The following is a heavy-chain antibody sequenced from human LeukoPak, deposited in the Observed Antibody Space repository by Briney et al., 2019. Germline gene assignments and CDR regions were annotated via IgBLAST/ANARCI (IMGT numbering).Heavy chain of an antibody. D-gene: IGHD6-13*01. CDR1: GGTFSSYA. J-gene: IGHJ6*03. V-gene: IGHV1-69*13. CDR2: IIPIFGTA. Sequence: ASVKVSCKASGGTFSSYAISWVRQAPGQGLEWMGGIIPIFGTANYAQKFQGTVTITADESTSTAYMELSSLRSEDTAVYYCARAMASIAAAGTNYYYYMDVWGKGTTVTVSS. CDR3: ARAMASIAAAGTNYYYYMDV.